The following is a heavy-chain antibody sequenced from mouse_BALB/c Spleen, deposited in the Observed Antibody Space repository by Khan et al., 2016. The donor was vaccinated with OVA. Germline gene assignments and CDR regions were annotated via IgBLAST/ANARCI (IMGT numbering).Heavy chain of an antibody. Sequence: QIQLVQSGPELKKPGETVKISCKAAGYTFTNYRMNWMKQAPGKGLKWMGWINTYTGEPTYADDFKGRFAFSLETSASTAYLQINNLKNEDMATXFCARESSDWYFDVWGAGTTVTVSS. CDR1: GYTFTNYR. D-gene: IGHD1-1*01. J-gene: IGHJ1*01. CDR3: ARESSDWYFDV. CDR2: INTYTGEP. V-gene: IGHV9-1*02.